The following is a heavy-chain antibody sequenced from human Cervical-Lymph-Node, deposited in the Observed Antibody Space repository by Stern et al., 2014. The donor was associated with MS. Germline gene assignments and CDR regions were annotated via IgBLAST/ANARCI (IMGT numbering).Heavy chain of an antibody. CDR1: GYTFTRYG. D-gene: IGHD5-18*01. J-gene: IGHJ4*02. V-gene: IGHV1-3*02. CDR2: SNAGHGNT. Sequence: VQLVESEAEVRKPGASVKVSCKASGYTFTRYGIHWVRQAPGQRLEWMGWSNAGHGNTKYSQEFQGRVTITRDTSASTAYMELGSLRSEDMAVYYCARGGGGYSYGLDYWGQGTLVTVYS. CDR3: ARGGGGYSYGLDY.